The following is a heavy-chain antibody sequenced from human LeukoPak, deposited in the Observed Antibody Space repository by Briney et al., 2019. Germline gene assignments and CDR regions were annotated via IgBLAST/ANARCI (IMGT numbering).Heavy chain of an antibody. V-gene: IGHV1-2*02. CDR3: ARYDGSYIDY. CDR1: GYTFTSYD. Sequence: GASVTVSCKASGYTFTSYDINWVRQAPGQGLEWMGWINPNSGGTNYAQKFQGRVTMTRDTSISTAYMELSRLRSDDTAVYYCARYDGSYIDYWGQGTLVTVSS. J-gene: IGHJ4*02. D-gene: IGHD1-26*01. CDR2: INPNSGGT.